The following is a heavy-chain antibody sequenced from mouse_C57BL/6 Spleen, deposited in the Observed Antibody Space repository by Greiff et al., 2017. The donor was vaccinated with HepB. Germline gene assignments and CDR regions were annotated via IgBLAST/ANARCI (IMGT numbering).Heavy chain of an antibody. CDR2: IDPEDGET. CDR3: ARYPDGYYSWFAY. J-gene: IGHJ3*01. Sequence: VQLQQSGAELVKPGASVKLSCTASGFNIKDYYMHWVKQRTEQGLEWIGRIDPEDGETKYAPNFQGKATITADTSSNTAYLQLSSLTSEDTAVYYCARYPDGYYSWFAYWGQGTLVTVSA. V-gene: IGHV14-2*01. CDR1: GFNIKDYY. D-gene: IGHD2-3*01.